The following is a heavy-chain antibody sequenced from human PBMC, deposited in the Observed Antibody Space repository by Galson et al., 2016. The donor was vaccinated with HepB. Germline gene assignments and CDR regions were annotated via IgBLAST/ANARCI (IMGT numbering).Heavy chain of an antibody. CDR1: GFTFRSYS. CDR3: ARGDIVGAIFDY. CDR2: ISSSSSYI. D-gene: IGHD1-26*01. V-gene: IGHV3-21*01. Sequence: SLRLSCAVSGFTFRSYSMNRVRQAPGQGLELVASISSSSSYIYDADPVKGRFTISRDNAKNSLYLQMNSLRAEDTAVYYCARGDIVGAIFDYWGQGTLVTVSS. J-gene: IGHJ4*02.